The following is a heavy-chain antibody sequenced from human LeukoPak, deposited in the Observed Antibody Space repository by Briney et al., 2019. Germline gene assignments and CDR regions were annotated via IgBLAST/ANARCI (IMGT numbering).Heavy chain of an antibody. CDR2: ISYDGSNK. Sequence: GGSLRLSCAASGFTFSSYWMHWVRQAPGKGLEWVAVISYDGSNKYYADSVKGRFTISRDNSKNTLYLQMNSLRAEDTAVYYCARHVEMATLYYFDYWGQGTLVTVSS. D-gene: IGHD5-24*01. V-gene: IGHV3-30*03. CDR1: GFTFSSYW. CDR3: ARHVEMATLYYFDY. J-gene: IGHJ4*02.